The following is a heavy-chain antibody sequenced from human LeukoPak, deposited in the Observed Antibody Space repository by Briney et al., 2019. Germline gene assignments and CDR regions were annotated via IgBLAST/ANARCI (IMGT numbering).Heavy chain of an antibody. CDR2: ISWNSGSI. D-gene: IGHD6-13*01. Sequence: PGGSLRLSCAASGFTFDDYAMHWVRQAPGKGLEWVSGISWNSGSIGYADSVKGRFTISRDNAKNSLYLQMNSLRAEDTAVYYCARDQQLVVSLYYYGMDVWGQGTTVTVSS. CDR1: GFTFDDYA. J-gene: IGHJ6*02. V-gene: IGHV3-9*01. CDR3: ARDQQLVVSLYYYGMDV.